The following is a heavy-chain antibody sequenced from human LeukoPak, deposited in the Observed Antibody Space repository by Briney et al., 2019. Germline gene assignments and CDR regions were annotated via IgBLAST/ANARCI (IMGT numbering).Heavy chain of an antibody. CDR1: GFTFISYW. V-gene: IGHV3-7*03. Sequence: GGSLRLSCAASGFTFISYWMSWVRQAPGEGLEWVANIKQDGSEKSYVDSVKGRFTISRDNAKNSLYLQMNSLRAEDTAVYYWARSAYYHFWSGYSNYYYYYMDVWGKGTTVTVSS. CDR2: IKQDGSEK. CDR3: ARSAYYHFWSGYSNYYYYYMDV. J-gene: IGHJ6*03. D-gene: IGHD3-3*01.